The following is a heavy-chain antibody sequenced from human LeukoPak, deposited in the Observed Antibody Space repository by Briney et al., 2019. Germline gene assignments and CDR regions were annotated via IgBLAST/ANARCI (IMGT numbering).Heavy chain of an antibody. D-gene: IGHD3-22*01. V-gene: IGHV3-23*01. Sequence: PGGSLRLSCAASGFTFSSYGMSWVRQAPGKGLEWVSAICGSGDSTHCADFVKGRFTISRDDSQNTLYLQMNSLRAEDTAVYYCAKLSGPDHYDTIDCWGQGTLVTVSS. CDR3: AKLSGPDHYDTIDC. J-gene: IGHJ4*02. CDR1: GFTFSSYG. CDR2: ICGSGDST.